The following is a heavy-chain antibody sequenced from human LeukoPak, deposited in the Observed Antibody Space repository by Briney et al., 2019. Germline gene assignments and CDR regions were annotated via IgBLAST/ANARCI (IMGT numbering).Heavy chain of an antibody. J-gene: IGHJ4*02. CDR1: GDSVSRDSIA. CDR3: ARRYSSSWYFDY. CDR2: TYYKSAWYN. D-gene: IGHD6-13*01. V-gene: IGHV6-1*01. Sequence: SQTLSLTCAISGDSVSRDSIAWNWIRQSPSRGLEWLGRTYYKSAWYNDYAVHMKSRITISPDTSKNQFSLQLSSVTAADTAVYYCARRYSSSWYFDYWGQGTLVTVSS.